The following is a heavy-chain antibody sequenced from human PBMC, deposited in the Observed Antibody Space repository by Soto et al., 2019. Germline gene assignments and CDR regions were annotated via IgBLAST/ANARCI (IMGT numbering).Heavy chain of an antibody. CDR2: ISAYNGNT. CDR1: GYTFTSYG. CDR3: ARDGARIVVVPAASPLDYYYGMHV. J-gene: IGHJ6*02. Sequence: ASVKVSCKASGYTFTSYGISWVRQAPGQGLEWMGWISAYNGNTNYAQKLQGRVTMTTDTSTSTSYMELRSLRSDDTAVYYCARDGARIVVVPAASPLDYYYGMHVWGQGTTVTVSS. D-gene: IGHD2-2*01. V-gene: IGHV1-18*04.